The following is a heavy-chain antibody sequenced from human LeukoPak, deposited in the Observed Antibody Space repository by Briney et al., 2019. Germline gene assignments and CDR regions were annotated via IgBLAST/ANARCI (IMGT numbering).Heavy chain of an antibody. V-gene: IGHV3-21*01. CDR1: GFTFSSYS. CDR3: ARAVSPYSGSYYVY. J-gene: IGHJ4*02. CDR2: ISSSSSYI. Sequence: GGSLRLSCAASGFTFSSYSMNWVRQAPGKGLEWASSISSSSSYIYYADSVKGRFTISRDNAKNSLYLQMNSLRAEDTAVYYCARAVSPYSGSYYVYWGQGTLVTVSS. D-gene: IGHD1-26*01.